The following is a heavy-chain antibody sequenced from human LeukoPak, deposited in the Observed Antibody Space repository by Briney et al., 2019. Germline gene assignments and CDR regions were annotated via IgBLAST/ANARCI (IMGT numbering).Heavy chain of an antibody. CDR3: ARPYASYSRTDGFDM. V-gene: IGHV4-61*01. J-gene: IGHJ3*02. D-gene: IGHD6-13*01. CDR1: GGSVSSGSYY. Sequence: SETLSLTCTVSGGSVSSGSYYWSWIRQPPGKGLEWIGYIYYSGSTNYNPSLKSRVTMSVDTSKNQFSLKLSSVTAADTAVYYCARPYASYSRTDGFDMWGQGTMVTVSS. CDR2: IYYSGST.